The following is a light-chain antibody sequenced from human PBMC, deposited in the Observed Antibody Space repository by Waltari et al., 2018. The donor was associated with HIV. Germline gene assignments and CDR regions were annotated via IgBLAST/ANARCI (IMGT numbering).Light chain of an antibody. CDR3: CSYARSGIP. CDR1: SSDVGSYNL. CDR2: EVS. V-gene: IGLV2-23*02. Sequence: QSALTQPASVSGSFGQSITISCTGTSSDVGSYNLVSWYQYHPGQAPKLIIYEVSTRPSGVSNRCSGSKSGNTASLTVSGLQAEDEAHYYCCSYARSGIPFGGGTTLTVL. J-gene: IGLJ2*01.